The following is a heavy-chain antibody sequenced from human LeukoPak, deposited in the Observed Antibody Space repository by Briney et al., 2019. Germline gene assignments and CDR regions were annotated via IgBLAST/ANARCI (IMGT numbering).Heavy chain of an antibody. J-gene: IGHJ4*02. V-gene: IGHV4-59*01. CDR2: IYYSGST. Sequence: SETLSLTCTVSGGSISTYYWSWIRQPPGKGLEWIGYIYYSGSTNYSPSLQSRVTISVDTSRNQFSLRLSSVTAADTAMYYCARSGTKTNGFDYWGQGTLLTVSS. CDR1: GGSISTYY. CDR3: ARSGTKTNGFDY. D-gene: IGHD2-8*01.